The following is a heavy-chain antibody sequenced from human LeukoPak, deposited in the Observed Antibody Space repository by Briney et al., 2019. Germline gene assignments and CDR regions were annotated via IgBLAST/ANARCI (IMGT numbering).Heavy chain of an antibody. D-gene: IGHD2-2*01. J-gene: IGHJ4*02. CDR3: ANLVVPAAMNY. CDR1: GFTFISYA. Sequence: GSLNLSWAASGFTFISYAMRWVRRAPGKGLEGVSAISGSAATTYYADSVKGRFTISTDNSKNTLYLQMNSLRAEDTAVYYCANLVVPAAMNYWGQGTLVTVSS. CDR2: ISGSAATT. V-gene: IGHV3-23*01.